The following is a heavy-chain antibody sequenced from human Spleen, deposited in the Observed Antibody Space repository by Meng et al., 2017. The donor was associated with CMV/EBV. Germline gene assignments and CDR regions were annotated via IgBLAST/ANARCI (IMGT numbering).Heavy chain of an antibody. D-gene: IGHD3-10*01. Sequence: GGSLRLSCAASGFTFSPYSMNGVRQAPGKGLEWVSSISSSSTYIHYADSVKGRFTISRDNAKNSLYLQMNNLRVEDTAVYYCASREGGYWGQGTLVTVSS. J-gene: IGHJ4*02. CDR3: ASREGGY. V-gene: IGHV3-21*01. CDR2: ISSSSTYI. CDR1: GFTFSPYS.